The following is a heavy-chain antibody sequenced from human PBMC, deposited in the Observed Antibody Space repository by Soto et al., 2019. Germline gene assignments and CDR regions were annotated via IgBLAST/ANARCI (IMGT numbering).Heavy chain of an antibody. Sequence: QLQLQESGPGQVKPSETLSLTCSVSGDSISSSSYCWGWIRQPPGKGLEWIGSKYYTGTSHYNPSLNSRVSISVDTSNNQFSLKLTSVTAAETAVYYCARHRDPGYSSSWFNSWGQGSLVIVSS. V-gene: IGHV4-39*01. D-gene: IGHD6-13*01. CDR1: GDSISSSSYC. CDR3: ARHRDPGYSSSWFNS. CDR2: KYYTGTS. J-gene: IGHJ5*01.